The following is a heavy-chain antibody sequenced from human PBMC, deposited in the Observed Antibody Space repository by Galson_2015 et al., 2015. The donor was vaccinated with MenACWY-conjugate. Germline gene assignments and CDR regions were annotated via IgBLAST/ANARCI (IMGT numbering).Heavy chain of an antibody. CDR3: ARWGPSSYALEY. CDR1: GYTFTSYG. V-gene: IGHV1-18*01. Sequence: SVKVSCKASGYTFTSYGVSWVRQAPGQGLEWMGWISDYNGVTSYAQKLQGRVSMTTDTSTTSANVILRSLTSDDTAVYYCARWGPSSYALEYWGQGTLGSISS. CDR2: ISDYNGVT. D-gene: IGHD6-6*01. J-gene: IGHJ4*02.